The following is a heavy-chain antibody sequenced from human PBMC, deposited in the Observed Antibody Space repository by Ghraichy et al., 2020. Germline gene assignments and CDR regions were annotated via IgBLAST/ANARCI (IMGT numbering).Heavy chain of an antibody. CDR1: GFIFSNYD. V-gene: IGHV3-48*03. CDR2: ITSSGTSS. J-gene: IGHJ4*02. CDR3: ARNPFCGGGCYSTFGSYYFDY. Sequence: GGSLRLSCVASGFIFSNYDMNWVRQAPGKGLEWVAYITSSGTSSYYADSVRGRFTISRDNAKNSVYLQMNSLRDEDTAVYHCARNPFCGGGCYSTFGSYYFDYWGQGVRVTVSS. D-gene: IGHD2-21*02.